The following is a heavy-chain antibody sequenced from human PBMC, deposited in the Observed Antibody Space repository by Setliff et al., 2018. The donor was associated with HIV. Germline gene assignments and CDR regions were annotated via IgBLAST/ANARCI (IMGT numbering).Heavy chain of an antibody. CDR3: ARDEQYQLLLDY. D-gene: IGHD2-2*01. J-gene: IGHJ4*02. CDR2: RSPIFSTT. CDR1: GDTFTTYV. Sequence: SVKVSCKGSGDTFTTYVVSWVRQAPRQGLEWMGGRSPIFSTTNYAQKFQGRVTITTDESTSRAYMELSSLRSEDTAVYYCARDEQYQLLLDYWGQGTLVTVSS. V-gene: IGHV1-69*05.